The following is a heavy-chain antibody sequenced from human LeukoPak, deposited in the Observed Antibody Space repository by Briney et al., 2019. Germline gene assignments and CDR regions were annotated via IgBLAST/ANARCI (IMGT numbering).Heavy chain of an antibody. CDR3: ARGRWSSGWFDY. J-gene: IGHJ4*02. Sequence: SETLSLTCTVSGGSISSYYWSWIRQPPGKGLEWIGYIYYSGSTNYNPSLKSRVTISLDTSKNQFSLKLSSVTAADTAVYYCARGRWSSGWFDYWGQGTLVTVSS. CDR2: IYYSGST. V-gene: IGHV4-59*01. CDR1: GGSISSYY. D-gene: IGHD6-19*01.